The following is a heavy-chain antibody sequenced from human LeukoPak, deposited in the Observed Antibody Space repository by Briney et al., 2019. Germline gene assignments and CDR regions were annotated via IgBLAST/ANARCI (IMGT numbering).Heavy chain of an antibody. Sequence: GGPLRLSCAASGFTVSSYAMSWVRQAPGKGLEWVSSISGSDDKTYYADSVKDRFTISRDNSKNTLSLQMNSLRAEDTAVYYCAKGRGTTVTSAANYWGQGTLVTVSS. CDR2: ISGSDDKT. J-gene: IGHJ4*02. D-gene: IGHD4-17*01. V-gene: IGHV3-23*01. CDR1: GFTVSSYA. CDR3: AKGRGTTVTSAANY.